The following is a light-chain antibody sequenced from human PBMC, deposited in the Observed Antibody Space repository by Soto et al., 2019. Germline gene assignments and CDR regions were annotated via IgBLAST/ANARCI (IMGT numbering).Light chain of an antibody. V-gene: IGKV3-15*01. Sequence: EIVLTQSPATLSLSPGERSTLSCRASQSVSGYLAWYQQKPGQAPRLLIHGASKRATGIPARFSGSGSGTEFTLTISSLQSEDFAVYYCQQYYKWPPETFGQGTKVDIK. CDR2: GAS. J-gene: IGKJ2*01. CDR3: QQYYKWPPET. CDR1: QSVSGY.